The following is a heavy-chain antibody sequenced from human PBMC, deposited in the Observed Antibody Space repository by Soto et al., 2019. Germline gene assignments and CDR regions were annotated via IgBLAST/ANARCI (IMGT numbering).Heavy chain of an antibody. V-gene: IGHV4-38-2*01. Sequence: TSETLSLTCAVSGYSISSGYYWGWIRQPPGKGLEWIGSIYHSGSTYYNPSLKSRVTISVDTSKNQFSLKLSSVTAADTAVYYCARAFVGSSSRLLDPWGQGTLVTVSS. CDR2: IYHSGST. CDR3: ARAFVGSSSRLLDP. J-gene: IGHJ5*02. D-gene: IGHD6-13*01. CDR1: GYSISSGYY.